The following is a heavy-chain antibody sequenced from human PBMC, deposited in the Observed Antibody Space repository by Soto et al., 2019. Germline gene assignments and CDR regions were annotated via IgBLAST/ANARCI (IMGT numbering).Heavy chain of an antibody. J-gene: IGHJ4*02. CDR3: TRHWLATREFDY. CDR1: GFTFSSYS. D-gene: IGHD1-26*01. V-gene: IGHV3-21*01. Sequence: GGSLRLSXAASGFTFSSYSMNWVRQAPGKGLEWVSSISSSSGHIYYADSLKGRFTIFRDNAKNSLYLQMNSLRAEDTAVYYCTRHWLATREFDYWGQGTLVTVSS. CDR2: ISSSSGHI.